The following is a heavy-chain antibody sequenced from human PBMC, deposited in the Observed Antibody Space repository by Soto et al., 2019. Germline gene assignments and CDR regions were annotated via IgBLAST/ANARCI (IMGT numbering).Heavy chain of an antibody. CDR3: VRDGSKTLRDWFDP. D-gene: IGHD4-17*01. CDR1: GGSISKFG. CDR2: VYGTGTT. J-gene: IGHJ5*02. V-gene: IGHV4-4*07. Sequence: SETRSRTWIVSGGSISKFGWSWIRKTAGKGLGWIGRVYGTGTTDYNPSLRSRVAMSVDISKKTFSLRLTSVTAADTGVYYCVRDGSKTLRDWFDPWGQGKLVTLSS.